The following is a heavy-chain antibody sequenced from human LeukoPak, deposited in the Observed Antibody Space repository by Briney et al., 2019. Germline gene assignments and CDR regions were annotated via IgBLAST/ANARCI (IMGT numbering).Heavy chain of an antibody. CDR2: IWYDGSNK. CDR1: GFTLSSYG. V-gene: IGHV3-33*01. Sequence: GGSLRLSCAASGFTLSSYGMHWVRQAPGKGLEWVAVIWYDGSNKYYADSVKGRFTISRDNSKNTLYLQMNSLRAEDTAVYYCARDGQSYYGSGSYQGYWGQGTLVTVSS. CDR3: ARDGQSYYGSGSYQGY. J-gene: IGHJ4*02. D-gene: IGHD3-10*01.